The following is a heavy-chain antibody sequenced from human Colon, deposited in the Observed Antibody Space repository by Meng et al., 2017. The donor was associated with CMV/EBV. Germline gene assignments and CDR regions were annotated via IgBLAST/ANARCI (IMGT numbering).Heavy chain of an antibody. D-gene: IGHD2-2*01. J-gene: IGHJ4*02. CDR1: GFTFSDYA. V-gene: IGHV3-30*04. Sequence: GESLKISCTASGFTFSDYAMHWVRQAPGKGLEWVALISYDGSHDYYVDSLKGRFTISRDNAKNSLYLQMNSLRAEDTAVYYCARNEKSSRRLPYDYWGQGTLVTVSS. CDR2: ISYDGSHD. CDR3: ARNEKSSRRLPYDY.